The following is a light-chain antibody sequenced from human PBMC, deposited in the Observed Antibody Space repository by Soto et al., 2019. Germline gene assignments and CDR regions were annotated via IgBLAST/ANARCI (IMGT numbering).Light chain of an antibody. V-gene: IGKV3-15*01. CDR2: GAS. J-gene: IGKJ1*01. CDR3: QQYNNWPPWP. CDR1: QSVSSN. Sequence: EIVMTQSPATLSVSPGERATLSCRASQSVSSNLSWYQQKPGQAPRLLIYGASTMATGIPARFSGSGSGTAFTLTLTSLQSEDFAVYYCQQYNNWPPWPFGQGTKVEIK.